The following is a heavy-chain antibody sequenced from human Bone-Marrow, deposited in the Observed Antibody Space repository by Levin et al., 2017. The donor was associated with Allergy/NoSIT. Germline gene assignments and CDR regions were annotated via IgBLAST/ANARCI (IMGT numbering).Heavy chain of an antibody. D-gene: IGHD3-3*01. J-gene: IGHJ5*02. CDR3: ARIYGFWGGFDKVGWFDP. V-gene: IGHV3-11*01. Sequence: PGGSLRLSCAASGFTFSDYYMSWIRQAPGKGLEWLSYISTSGTIINYSVSVRGRFTISRDNVQNSLYLQMNSVRAEDTAVYYCARIYGFWGGFDKVGWFDPWGQGTLVTVTS. CDR1: GFTFSDYY. CDR2: ISTSGTII.